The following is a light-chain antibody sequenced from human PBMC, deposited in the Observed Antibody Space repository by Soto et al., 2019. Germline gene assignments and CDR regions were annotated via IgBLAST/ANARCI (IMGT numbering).Light chain of an antibody. J-gene: IGLJ3*02. CDR1: TSNLGLNY. V-gene: IGLV1-51*01. CDR2: DNN. Sequence: QSVLTQPPSVSAAPGQMVTISCSGSTSNLGLNYVCWYQQLPGTAHKLLIYDNNKRPSGIPDRFSASKSGTSATLGISGLQTGDEADYYCGTWDSSLSARVFGGGTKLTVL. CDR3: GTWDSSLSARV.